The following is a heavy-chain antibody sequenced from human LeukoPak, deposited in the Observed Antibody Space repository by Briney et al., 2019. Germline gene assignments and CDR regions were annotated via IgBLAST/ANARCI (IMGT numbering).Heavy chain of an antibody. CDR2: INSDGSTT. J-gene: IGHJ3*02. CDR1: GFTFSSYW. V-gene: IGHV3-74*01. Sequence: GGSLRLSCAASGFTFSSYWMHWVRQAPGKGLVWVSRINSDGSTTNYADSVKGRFTISRDNAKNTLYLQMNSLRAEDTAVYYCARTPSGSLAFDIWGQGTMVTVSS. D-gene: IGHD3-10*01. CDR3: ARTPSGSLAFDI.